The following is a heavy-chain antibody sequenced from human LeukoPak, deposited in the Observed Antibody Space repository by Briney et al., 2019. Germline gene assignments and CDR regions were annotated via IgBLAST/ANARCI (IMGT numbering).Heavy chain of an antibody. V-gene: IGHV4-39*01. J-gene: IGHJ4*02. CDR1: SGSMSSSSNY. Sequence: SETLSLTCTVSSGSMSSSSNYWGWIRQPPGKGLEWFGSIYYGGSTYYSPSLKSRVTISVDTSKNQFSLKLSSVTAADTAVYYRATIVDTAMVQYYFDYWGQGTLVTVSS. CDR3: ATIVDTAMVQYYFDY. D-gene: IGHD5-18*01. CDR2: IYYGGST.